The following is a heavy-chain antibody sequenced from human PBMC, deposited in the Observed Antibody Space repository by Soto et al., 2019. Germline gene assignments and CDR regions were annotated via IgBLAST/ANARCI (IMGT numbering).Heavy chain of an antibody. J-gene: IGHJ3*02. CDR1: GFTFSSYW. CDR2: INGDGSRT. Sequence: HPGGSLRLSCAASGFTFSSYWMHWVRQAPGKGLVWVSRINGDGSRTNYADSVQGRFAISRDNAKNTVYLQMNSLRAEETAVYYCARGVRGAYGIDIWGQGTMVTVSS. D-gene: IGHD2-21*01. V-gene: IGHV3-74*01. CDR3: ARGVRGAYGIDI.